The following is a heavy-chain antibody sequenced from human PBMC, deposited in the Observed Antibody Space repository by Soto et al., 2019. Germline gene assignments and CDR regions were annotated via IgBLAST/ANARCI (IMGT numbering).Heavy chain of an antibody. Sequence: EVQLVESGGGLVKPGGSLRLSCAASGFTFSSYSMNWVRQAPGKGLEWVSSISSSSSYIYYADSVKGRFTISRDNAKNSLYLQMNSLRAEDTAVYYCARGTGYDFWSGSWMYWGQGTLVTVSS. CDR1: GFTFSSYS. D-gene: IGHD3-3*01. J-gene: IGHJ4*02. V-gene: IGHV3-21*01. CDR3: ARGTGYDFWSGSWMY. CDR2: ISSSSSYI.